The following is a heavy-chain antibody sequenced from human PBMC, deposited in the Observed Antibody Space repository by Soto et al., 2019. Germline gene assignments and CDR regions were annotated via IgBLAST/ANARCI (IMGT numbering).Heavy chain of an antibody. J-gene: IGHJ4*02. CDR3: AKSMVRGVIIPFDY. CDR1: GFTFSSYA. Sequence: VSLRLSCAASGFTFSSYAMSWVRQAPGKGLEWVSAISGSGGSTYYADSVKGRFTISRDNSKNTLYLQMNSLRAEDTAVYYCAKSMVRGVIIPFDYWGQGTLVTVSS. V-gene: IGHV3-23*01. D-gene: IGHD3-10*01. CDR2: ISGSGGST.